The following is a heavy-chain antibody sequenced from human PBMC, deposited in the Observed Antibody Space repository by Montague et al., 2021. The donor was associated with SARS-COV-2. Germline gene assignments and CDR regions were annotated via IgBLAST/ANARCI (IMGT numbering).Heavy chain of an antibody. D-gene: IGHD3-10*01. CDR3: SRGGGMIRGVVDF. CDR1: GFPFDDYG. CDR2: ISRSGDST. V-gene: IGHV3-20*01. Sequence: SLSLSCAVSGFPFDDYGMSWVRQAPGKGLEWVSGISRSGDSTAYGDSVKGRFIISRDNAKNTLYLQMNSLRVEDTAFYHCSRGGGMIRGVVDFWGQGILVSVSS. J-gene: IGHJ4*02.